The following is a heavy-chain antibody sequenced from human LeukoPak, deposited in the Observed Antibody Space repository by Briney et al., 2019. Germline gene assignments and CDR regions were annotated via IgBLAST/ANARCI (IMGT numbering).Heavy chain of an antibody. V-gene: IGHV1-46*01. CDR3: VREWGNKAFDY. CDR1: GYTFTSYY. J-gene: IGHJ4*02. CDR2: INPSGGST. Sequence: GASVKVSCKASGYTFTSYYMHWVRQAPGQGLEWMGIINPSGGSTSYAQKFQGRVTMTKDTSTSTVYMELSSLRSEDTAVYYCVREWGNKAFDYWGQGTLVTVSS. D-gene: IGHD7-27*01.